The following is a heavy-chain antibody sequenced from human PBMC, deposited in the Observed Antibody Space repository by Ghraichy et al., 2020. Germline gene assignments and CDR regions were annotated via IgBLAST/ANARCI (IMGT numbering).Heavy chain of an antibody. Sequence: SVKVSCKASGFTFTSSAVQWVRQARGQRLEWIGWIVVGSGNTNYAQKFQERVTITRDMSTSTAYMELSSLRSEDTAVYYCAANSGSYYYFDYWGQGTLVTVSS. V-gene: IGHV1-58*01. J-gene: IGHJ4*02. CDR1: GFTFTSSA. D-gene: IGHD1-26*01. CDR2: IVVGSGNT. CDR3: AANSGSYYYFDY.